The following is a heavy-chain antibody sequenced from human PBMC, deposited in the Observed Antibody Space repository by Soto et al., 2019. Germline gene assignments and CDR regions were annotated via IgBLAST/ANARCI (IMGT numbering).Heavy chain of an antibody. CDR1: GCTFTGYY. CDR2: INPNSGGT. V-gene: IGHV1-2*02. J-gene: IGHJ4*02. D-gene: IGHD3-3*01. Sequence: ASVKVSCKASGCTFTGYYMHWVRQAPGQGLEWMGWINPNSGGTNYAQKFQGRVTMTRDTSISTAYMELSRLRSGDTAVYYCARVRLRFLEWFFDYWGQGTLVTVSS. CDR3: ARVRLRFLEWFFDY.